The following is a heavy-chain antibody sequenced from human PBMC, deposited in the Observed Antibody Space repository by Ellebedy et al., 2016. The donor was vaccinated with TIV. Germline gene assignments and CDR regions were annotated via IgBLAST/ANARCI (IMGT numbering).Heavy chain of an antibody. D-gene: IGHD4-11*01. J-gene: IGHJ4*02. CDR1: GYTFTSDL. CDR3: VRDLTNPVTGDY. V-gene: IGHV1-46*01. CDR2: VNPYNGGT. Sequence: ATSVKVSCKTSGYTFTSDLIHWVRQAPGQGLEWMGAVNPYNGGTGYAQRFQGRVTITGDTSISTVYMELSSLRSDDTAIYYCVRDLTNPVTGDYWGQGTLVFVSS.